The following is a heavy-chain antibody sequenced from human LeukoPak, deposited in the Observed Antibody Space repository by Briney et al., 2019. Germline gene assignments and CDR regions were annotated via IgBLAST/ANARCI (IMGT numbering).Heavy chain of an antibody. V-gene: IGHV3-11*04. D-gene: IGHD2-21*01. CDR1: GFSFRDYY. CDR3: ARAPIPYYFDY. J-gene: IGHJ4*02. Sequence: GGSLRLSCAASGFSFRDYYMSWIRQAPGKGLEWISYISDSAGDIYYADSVKGRFTISRDNAKNSLYLQMNSLRAEDTAVYYCARAPIPYYFDYWGQGTLVTVSS. CDR2: ISDSAGDI.